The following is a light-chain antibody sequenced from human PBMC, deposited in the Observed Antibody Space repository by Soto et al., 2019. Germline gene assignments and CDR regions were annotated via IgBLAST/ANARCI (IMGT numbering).Light chain of an antibody. J-gene: IGKJ1*01. V-gene: IGKV3-15*01. CDR3: QQYNNWPPWT. Sequence: EIVMTQSPAILSVSPGERATLSCRASQSVSSNLAWYQHKPGQAPRLLIYGASTRATGIPARFSGSGSGTEFTLTISSLQSEDFAVYYCQQYNNWPPWTFGQGTKVEIK. CDR2: GAS. CDR1: QSVSSN.